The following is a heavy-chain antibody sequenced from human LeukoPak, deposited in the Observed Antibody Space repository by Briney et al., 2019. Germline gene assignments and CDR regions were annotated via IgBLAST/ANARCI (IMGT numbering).Heavy chain of an antibody. J-gene: IGHJ3*02. V-gene: IGHV4-30-4*08. CDR2: IYYSGST. CDR1: GGSISSGDYY. Sequence: PSETLSLTCTVSGGSISSGDYYWSWIRQPPGKGLEWIGYIYYSGSTYYNPSLKSRVTISVDTSKNQFSLKLSSATAADTAVYYCARGIVGATTAFDIWGQGTMVTVSS. D-gene: IGHD1-26*01. CDR3: ARGIVGATTAFDI.